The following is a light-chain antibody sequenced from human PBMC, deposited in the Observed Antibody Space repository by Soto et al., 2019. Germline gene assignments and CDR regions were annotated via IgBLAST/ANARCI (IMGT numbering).Light chain of an antibody. J-gene: IGKJ1*01. CDR3: QQYYSYPRT. V-gene: IGKV1-8*01. CDR2: AAS. Sequence: AIRMTQSPSSFSASTGDRITITCRASQGISSYLAWYQQKPGKAPKLLIYAASTLQSGVPSRFSGSCSGTDFTLTISCLQSEDFATYYCQQYYSYPRTFGQGTKVDIK. CDR1: QGISSY.